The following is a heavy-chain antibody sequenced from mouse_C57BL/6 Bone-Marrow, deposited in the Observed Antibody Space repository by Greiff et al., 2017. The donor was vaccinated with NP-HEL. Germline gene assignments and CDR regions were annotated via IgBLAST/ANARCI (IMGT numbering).Heavy chain of an antibody. D-gene: IGHD2-4*01. CDR3: AREDDYDRFAY. CDR2: ISNLAYSI. V-gene: IGHV5-15*01. CDR1: GFTFSDYG. Sequence: DVQLVESGGGLVQPGGSLKLSCAASGFTFSDYGMAWVRQAPRKGPEWVAFISNLAYSIYYADTVTGRFTISRENAKNTLYLEMSSLRSEDTAMYYCAREDDYDRFAYWGQGTLVTVSA. J-gene: IGHJ3*01.